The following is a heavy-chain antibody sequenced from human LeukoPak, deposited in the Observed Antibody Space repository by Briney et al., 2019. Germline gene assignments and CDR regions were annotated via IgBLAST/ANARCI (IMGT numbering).Heavy chain of an antibody. V-gene: IGHV3-30*04. Sequence: GGSLRLSCAASGFTFSSYAMHWVRQAPGKGLEWVAVISYDGSNKYYADSVKGRFTISRDNSKNTLYLQMNSLRAEDTAVYYCARDLARTWIQEHYFDYWGQGTLVTVSS. CDR1: GFTFSSYA. J-gene: IGHJ4*02. CDR2: ISYDGSNK. D-gene: IGHD5-18*01. CDR3: ARDLARTWIQEHYFDY.